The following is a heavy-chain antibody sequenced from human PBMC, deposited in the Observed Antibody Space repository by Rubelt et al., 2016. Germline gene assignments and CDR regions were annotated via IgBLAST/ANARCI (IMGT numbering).Heavy chain of an antibody. V-gene: IGHV4-39*07. D-gene: IGHD2-2*01. CDR1: SYY. CDR2: IFHDGTT. Sequence: SYYWGWVRQSPGKGLEWIGSIFHDGTTYYNPSLRSRVTISVDTSNNQFSLKLTSVTAADTAVYYCANIGAQNSGYCSRNSCHAAFDIWGRGTKVTVSP. J-gene: IGHJ3*02. CDR3: ANIGAQNSGYCSRNSCHAAFDI.